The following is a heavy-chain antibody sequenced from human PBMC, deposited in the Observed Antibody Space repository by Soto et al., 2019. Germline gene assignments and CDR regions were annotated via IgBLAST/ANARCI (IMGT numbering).Heavy chain of an antibody. CDR2: IYYSGST. CDR3: ARWGSYYDILTGYYFSTYGMDV. D-gene: IGHD3-9*01. J-gene: IGHJ6*02. Sequence: SETLSLTCTVSGGSISSGGYYWSWIRQHPGKGLEWIGYIYYSGSTYYNPSLKSRVTISVDTSKNQFSLKLSSVTAADTAVYYCARWGSYYDILTGYYFSTYGMDVWGQGTTVTVSS. CDR1: GGSISSGGYY. V-gene: IGHV4-31*03.